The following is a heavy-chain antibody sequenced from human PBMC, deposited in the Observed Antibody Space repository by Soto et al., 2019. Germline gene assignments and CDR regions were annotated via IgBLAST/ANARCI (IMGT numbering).Heavy chain of an antibody. Sequence: SETLSLTCTVSGGSVSSGSYYWSWIRQPPGKGLEWIGYIYYSGSTNYNPSLKSRVTISVDTSKNQFSLKLSSVTAADTAVYYCARENIVVVVAATPGAFDIWGQGTMATVSS. CDR2: IYYSGST. D-gene: IGHD2-15*01. J-gene: IGHJ3*02. CDR1: GGSVSSGSYY. CDR3: ARENIVVVVAATPGAFDI. V-gene: IGHV4-61*01.